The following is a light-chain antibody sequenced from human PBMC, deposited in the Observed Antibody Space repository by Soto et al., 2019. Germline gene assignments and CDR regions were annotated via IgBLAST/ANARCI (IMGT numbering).Light chain of an antibody. CDR1: ESVSSGY. CDR2: GVS. CDR3: QQYNNWPPIT. V-gene: IGKV3-20*01. J-gene: IGKJ5*01. Sequence: EIVLTQSPGTLSLSPGERATLSCRASESVSSGYLAWYQQKPGQAPRLLIYGVSSRAAGIPDRFSGSGSGTEFTLTISSLQSEDFAVYYCQQYNNWPPITFGQGTRLEIK.